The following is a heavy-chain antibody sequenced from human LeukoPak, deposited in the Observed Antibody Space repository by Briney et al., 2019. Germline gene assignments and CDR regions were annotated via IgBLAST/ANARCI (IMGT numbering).Heavy chain of an antibody. CDR1: GFTFSSYA. CDR3: AKDIEAFTIFGLGV. V-gene: IGHV3-23*01. Sequence: PGGSLRLSCAASGFTFSSYAMSWVRQAPGKGLEWVSAISGSGGSTYYADSVKGRFTISRDNSKDTLYLQMNSLRAEDTAVYYCAKDIEAFTIFGLGVWGQGTTVTVSS. CDR2: ISGSGGST. J-gene: IGHJ6*02. D-gene: IGHD3-3*01.